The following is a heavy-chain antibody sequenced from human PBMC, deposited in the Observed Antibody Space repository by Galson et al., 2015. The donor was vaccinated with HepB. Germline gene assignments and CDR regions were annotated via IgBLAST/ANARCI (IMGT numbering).Heavy chain of an antibody. CDR1: GFTFGSYA. CDR2: ISSGGSPT. V-gene: IGHV3-48*03. Sequence: SLRLSCAASGFTFGSYAIHWVRQAPGKGLEWVSHISSGGSPTHYADSVKGRFTISRDNVKNSLYLQMNSLRVEDTAVYYCAREAEEGGYPQGHFEHLGQGTLVTVSS. D-gene: IGHD1-1*01. CDR3: AREAEEGGYPQGHFEH. J-gene: IGHJ4*02.